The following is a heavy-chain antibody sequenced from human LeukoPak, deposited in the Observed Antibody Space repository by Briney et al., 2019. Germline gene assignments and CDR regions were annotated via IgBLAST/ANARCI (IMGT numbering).Heavy chain of an antibody. V-gene: IGHV3-23*01. CDR2: ISSSGGST. CDR3: ARSLSSRFSGPRRPYYFDS. Sequence: QPGGSLRLSCAASGFTFSRYWMHWVRRAPGKGLLWVSGISSSGGSTYYVDSVKGRFTISTDNSKNTLYLQMNSLRAEDTAVNYCARSLSSRFSGPRRPYYFDSWGQGTLVTVSS. CDR1: GFTFSRYW. J-gene: IGHJ4*02. D-gene: IGHD3-16*02.